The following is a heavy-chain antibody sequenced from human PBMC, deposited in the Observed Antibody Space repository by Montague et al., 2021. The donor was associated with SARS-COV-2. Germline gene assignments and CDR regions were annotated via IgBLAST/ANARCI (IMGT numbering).Heavy chain of an antibody. CDR2: ISSDTLHT. J-gene: IGHJ4*02. V-gene: IGHV3-21*01. D-gene: IGHD3-16*01. CDR1: GFTFSRSW. CDR3: ARGGEIDVWAPFGH. Sequence: SLRLSCAASGFTFSRSWMSWVRQAPGKGLEWVSAISSDTLHTFYAESVKGRFTISRDNAKNELYLQMNSLRAEDMAVYYCARGGEIDVWAPFGHWGQGTLVTVSS.